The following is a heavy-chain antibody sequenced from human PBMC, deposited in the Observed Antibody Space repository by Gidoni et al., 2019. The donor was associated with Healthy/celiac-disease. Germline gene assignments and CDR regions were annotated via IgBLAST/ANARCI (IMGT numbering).Heavy chain of an antibody. CDR3: AKRDRRGIVLVTVVPAAIDY. J-gene: IGHJ4*02. CDR2: ISGSGGST. CDR1: GVTFSSYA. V-gene: IGHV3-23*01. Sequence: EVQLLESGGGLVQPGGSLRLSCAAPGVTFSSYAMSCVRQAPGKGLEWVSAISGSGGSTYYADSVKGRFTISRDNSKNTLYLQMNSLRAEDTAVYYCAKRDRRGIVLVTVVPAAIDYWGQGTLVTVSS. D-gene: IGHD2-2*01.